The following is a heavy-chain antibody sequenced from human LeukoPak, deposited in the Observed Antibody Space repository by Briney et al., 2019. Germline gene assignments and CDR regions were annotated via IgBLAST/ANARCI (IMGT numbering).Heavy chain of an antibody. J-gene: IGHJ6*03. CDR2: IYYGGST. V-gene: IGHV4-59*01. CDR3: ARTNYYDSSGYYPTTYYYYYMDV. CDR1: GGSISSYY. Sequence: SETLSLTCTVAGGSISSYYWSWVRQPPGKGLEWIGYIYYGGSTNYNPSLKSRVTISVDTSKNQFSLKLSSVTAADTAVYYCARTNYYDSSGYYPTTYYYYYMDVWGKGTTVTVYS. D-gene: IGHD3-22*01.